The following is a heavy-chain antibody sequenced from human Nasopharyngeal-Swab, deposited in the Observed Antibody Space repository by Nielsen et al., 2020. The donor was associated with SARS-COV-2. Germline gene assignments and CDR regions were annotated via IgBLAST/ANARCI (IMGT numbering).Heavy chain of an antibody. V-gene: IGHV4-39*01. Sequence: GSLRLSCTVSGGSISSSSYYWGWIRQPPGKGLEWIGSIYYSGSTYYNPSLKSRVTISVDTSKNQFSLKLSSVTAADTAVYYCARSSNVLLWFGEFYYFDYWGQGTLVTVSS. D-gene: IGHD3-10*01. CDR1: GGSISSSSYY. J-gene: IGHJ4*02. CDR3: ARSSNVLLWFGEFYYFDY. CDR2: IYYSGST.